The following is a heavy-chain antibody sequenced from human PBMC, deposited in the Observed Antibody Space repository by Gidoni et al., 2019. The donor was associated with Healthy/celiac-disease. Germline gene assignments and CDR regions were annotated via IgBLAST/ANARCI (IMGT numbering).Heavy chain of an antibody. J-gene: IGHJ3*02. Sequence: QVQLVQSGAEVKKPGASVKVSCKASGYTFTSYGISWVRQAPGQGLEWMGWISAYNGNTNYAQKLQGRVTMTTDTSTSTAYMELRSLSSDDTAVYYCARGNGYYDSSGPDDAFDIWGQGTMVTVSS. D-gene: IGHD3-22*01. V-gene: IGHV1-18*01. CDR1: GYTFTSYG. CDR3: ARGNGYYDSSGPDDAFDI. CDR2: ISAYNGNT.